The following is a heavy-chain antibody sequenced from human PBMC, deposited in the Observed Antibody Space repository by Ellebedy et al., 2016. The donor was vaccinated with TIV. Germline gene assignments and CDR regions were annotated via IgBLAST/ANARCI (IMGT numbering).Heavy chain of an antibody. Sequence: GGSLRLXXAPSGFTFSSYSMNWVRQAPGKGLEWVSSISSDSSYIYYADSVKGRFTISRDNAKNSLYLQMNSLRAEDTAVYYTYSGGYWGQGTLVTVSS. J-gene: IGHJ4*02. D-gene: IGHD1-26*01. CDR1: GFTFSSYS. CDR3: YSGGY. CDR2: ISSDSSYI. V-gene: IGHV3-21*01.